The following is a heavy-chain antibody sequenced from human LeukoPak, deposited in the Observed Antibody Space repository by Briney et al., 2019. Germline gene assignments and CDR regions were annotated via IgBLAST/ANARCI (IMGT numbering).Heavy chain of an antibody. V-gene: IGHV1-8*01. D-gene: IGHD2-2*01. Sequence: ASVKVSCKASGYTFTSYDINWVRQATGQGLEWMGWMNPNSGNTGYAQKFQGRVTMTRNTSISTAYMELSSLRSEDTAVYYCAREIGYCSSTSCLYYYYYSYGMDVWGQGTTVTVSS. CDR3: AREIGYCSSTSCLYYYYYSYGMDV. CDR1: GYTFTSYD. J-gene: IGHJ6*02. CDR2: MNPNSGNT.